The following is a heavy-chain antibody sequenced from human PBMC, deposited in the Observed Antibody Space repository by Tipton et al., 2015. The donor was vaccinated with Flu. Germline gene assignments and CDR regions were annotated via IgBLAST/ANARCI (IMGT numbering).Heavy chain of an antibody. Sequence: LSLTCTVSGDSMRSDYFWAWIRQAPGKGLEWIGNIHYSGSPHYNPSLKSRVTITVDTSKNQFYLKMRSVTAADMAVYYCARRDFSNYVSDPKNWFDRWGQGTLVTVSS. CDR1: GDSMRSDYF. CDR2: IHYSGSP. J-gene: IGHJ5*02. V-gene: IGHV4-38-2*02. D-gene: IGHD4-11*01. CDR3: ARRDFSNYVSDPKNWFDR.